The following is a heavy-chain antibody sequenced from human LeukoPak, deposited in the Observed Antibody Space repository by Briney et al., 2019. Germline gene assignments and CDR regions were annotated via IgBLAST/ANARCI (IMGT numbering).Heavy chain of an antibody. V-gene: IGHV1-69*13. CDR2: IIPIFGTA. Sequence: SVKVSFKASGGTFSSYAISWVRQAPGQGLEWMGGIIPIFGTANYAQKFQGRVTITADESTSTAHMELSSLRSEDTAVYYCARDQGYSYGYGFDYWGQGTLVTVSS. J-gene: IGHJ4*02. D-gene: IGHD5-18*01. CDR1: GGTFSSYA. CDR3: ARDQGYSYGYGFDY.